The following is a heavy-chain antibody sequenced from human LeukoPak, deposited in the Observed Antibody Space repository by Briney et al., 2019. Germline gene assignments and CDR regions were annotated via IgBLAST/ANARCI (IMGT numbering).Heavy chain of an antibody. CDR2: ISGNSGST. V-gene: IGHV3-23*01. CDR1: GFTFSTYA. Sequence: PGGSLRLSCVASGFTFSTYAMTWVRQAPGKGLEWVSAISGNSGSTYYADSLKGRFTISRDNSKNTLYLQMSSLRVEDTAVYYCARGRWTGMVRGRLGWFDPWGQGTLVTVSS. D-gene: IGHD3-10*01. J-gene: IGHJ5*02. CDR3: ARGRWTGMVRGRLGWFDP.